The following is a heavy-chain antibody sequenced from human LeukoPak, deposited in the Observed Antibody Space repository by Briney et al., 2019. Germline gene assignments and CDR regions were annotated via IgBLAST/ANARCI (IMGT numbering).Heavy chain of an antibody. CDR1: GGSISSYY. J-gene: IGHJ4*02. CDR3: ARRLIDSSELDY. CDR2: IYTSGST. V-gene: IGHV4-4*09. Sequence: SETLSLTCTVSGGSISSYYWSWIRQPPGKGLEWSGYIYTSGSTNYNPSLKSRATISVDTSKNQFSLKLSSVTAADTAVYYCARRLIDSSELDYWGQGTLVTVST. D-gene: IGHD3-22*01.